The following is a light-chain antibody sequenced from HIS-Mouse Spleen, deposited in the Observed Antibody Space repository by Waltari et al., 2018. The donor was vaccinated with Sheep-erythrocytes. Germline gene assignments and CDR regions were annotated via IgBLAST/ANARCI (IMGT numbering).Light chain of an antibody. CDR3: QQRRGFT. CDR1: QSVSSY. V-gene: IGKV3-11*01. Sequence: EIVLTQSPATLSLSPGERATLSCRASQSVSSYLAWYQQKPGQATRLLIYDASNRATGIPARFSGSGSGTDFTLTISSLEPEDFAVYYCQQRRGFTFGPGTKVDIK. J-gene: IGKJ3*01. CDR2: DAS.